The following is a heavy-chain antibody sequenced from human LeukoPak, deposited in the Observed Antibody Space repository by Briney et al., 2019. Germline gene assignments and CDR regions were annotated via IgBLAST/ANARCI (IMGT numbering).Heavy chain of an antibody. Sequence: PSETLSLTCDVYGGSFSGYYWSWIRQPPGKGLEWIGEISHSGSTNYNPSLKSRVTISVDTSKNQFSLKLSSVTAADTAVYYCARRRLGYSSGWYENYYYYYYMDVWGKGTTVTVSS. CDR2: ISHSGST. V-gene: IGHV4-34*01. CDR3: ARRRLGYSSGWYENYYYYYYMDV. CDR1: GGSFSGYY. D-gene: IGHD6-19*01. J-gene: IGHJ6*03.